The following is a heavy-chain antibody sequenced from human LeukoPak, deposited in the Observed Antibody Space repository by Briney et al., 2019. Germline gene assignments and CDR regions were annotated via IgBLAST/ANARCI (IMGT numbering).Heavy chain of an antibody. CDR2: IIPIFGTA. J-gene: IGHJ4*02. Sequence: GASVKVSCKASGGTFSSYAISWVRQAPGQGLEWMGGIIPIFGTANYAQKFQGRVTITADESTSTAYMELSSLRSEDTAVYYCARPGKWGELSLSFDYWGQGTLVTVSS. CDR3: ARPGKWGELSLSFDY. CDR1: GGTFSSYA. V-gene: IGHV1-69*01. D-gene: IGHD3-16*02.